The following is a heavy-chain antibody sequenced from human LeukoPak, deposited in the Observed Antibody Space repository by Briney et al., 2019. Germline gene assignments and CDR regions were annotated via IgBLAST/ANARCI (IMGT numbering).Heavy chain of an antibody. CDR1: GFTFSSYS. CDR3: AKDGVGSLEWLPPMDV. V-gene: IGHV3-23*01. Sequence: GGSLRLSCAASGFTFSSYSMNWVRQAPGKGLEWVSSITGSGGGTYYGDSVKGRFTISRDNSMNTLFLQMNSLRAEDTAVYYCAKDGVGSLEWLPPMDVWGQGTTVTVSS. J-gene: IGHJ6*02. CDR2: ITGSGGGT. D-gene: IGHD3-3*01.